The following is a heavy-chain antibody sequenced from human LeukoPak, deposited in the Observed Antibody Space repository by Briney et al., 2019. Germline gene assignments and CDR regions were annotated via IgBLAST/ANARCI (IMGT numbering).Heavy chain of an antibody. CDR1: GFTFDDYA. V-gene: IGHV3-9*01. D-gene: IGHD6-13*01. CDR3: ASDSTIISSSWLNWFDP. Sequence: GGSLRLSCAASGFTFDDYAMHWVRQAPGKGLEWVSGTSWKSDRIGYADSVKGRFTISRDNAKNSLYLQMNSLRAEDTAVYYCASDSTIISSSWLNWFDPWGQGTLVTVSS. J-gene: IGHJ5*02. CDR2: TSWKSDRI.